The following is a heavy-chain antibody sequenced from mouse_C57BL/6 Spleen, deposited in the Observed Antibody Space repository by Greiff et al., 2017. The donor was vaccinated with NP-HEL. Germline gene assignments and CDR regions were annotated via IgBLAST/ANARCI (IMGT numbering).Heavy chain of an antibody. D-gene: IGHD4-1*01. J-gene: IGHJ2*01. V-gene: IGHV1-80*01. CDR1: GYAFSSYW. CDR2: IYPGDGDT. Sequence: VQLQQSGAELVKPGASVKISCKASGYAFSSYWMNWVKQGPGKGLEWIGQIYPGDGDTNYNGKFKGKATLTADKSSSTAYMQLSSLTSEDSAVYFCARLTGHFDDWGQGTTLTVSS. CDR3: ARLTGHFDD.